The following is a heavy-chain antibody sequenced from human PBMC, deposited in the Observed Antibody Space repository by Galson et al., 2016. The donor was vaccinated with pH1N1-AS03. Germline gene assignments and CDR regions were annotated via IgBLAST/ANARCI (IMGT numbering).Heavy chain of an antibody. V-gene: IGHV4-34*08. CDR3: AGSECGVDCYRRSFDF. D-gene: IGHD2-21*01. CDR1: GGTFSGYY. Sequence: LSLTCASHGGTFSGYYWSWIRQTPGKGLEWIGEINYSGITNYNPSLSSRFTISVDWSKSQFSLHLSSVTAADTAVSSCAGSECGVDCYRRSFDFWGQGTQVTVSS. CDR2: INYSGIT. J-gene: IGHJ4*02.